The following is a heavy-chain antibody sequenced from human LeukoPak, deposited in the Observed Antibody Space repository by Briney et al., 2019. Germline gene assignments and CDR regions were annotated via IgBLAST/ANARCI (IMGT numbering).Heavy chain of an antibody. CDR2: IIPIFGIA. D-gene: IGHD3-10*01. CDR3: ARSGEPPHYYYGMDV. CDR1: GGTFSSYA. V-gene: IGHV1-69*04. Sequence: SVKVSCKASGGTFSSYAISWVRQAPGQGLEWMGRIIPIFGIANYAQKFQGRVTITADKSTSTAYMELSSLRSEDTAVYYCARSGEPPHYYYGMDVWGQGTTVTVSS. J-gene: IGHJ6*02.